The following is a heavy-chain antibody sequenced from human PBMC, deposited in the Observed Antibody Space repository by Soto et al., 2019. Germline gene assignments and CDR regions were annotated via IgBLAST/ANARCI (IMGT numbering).Heavy chain of an antibody. J-gene: IGHJ5*02. CDR3: AKDQGSASGWFDP. D-gene: IGHD6-19*01. CDR1: GIAFTNYA. V-gene: IGHV3-23*01. CDR2: ISGTGATT. Sequence: ELLLLESGGGVAQPGGSLRLSCAASGIAFTNYAMSWVRQAPGKGLEWVSAISGTGATTYYADSVKGRFTISRDKSKNPLYLQMTTLTAEDTAVYYCAKDQGSASGWFDPWGQGTLVTVSS.